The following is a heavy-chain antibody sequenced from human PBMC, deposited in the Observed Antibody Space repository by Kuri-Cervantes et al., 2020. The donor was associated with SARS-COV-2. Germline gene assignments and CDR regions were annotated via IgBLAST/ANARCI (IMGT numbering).Heavy chain of an antibody. CDR1: GGSISSYY. CDR2: IYHSGST. D-gene: IGHD6-6*01. J-gene: IGHJ3*02. CDR3: ARATSLVPTFDI. V-gene: IGHV4-59*08. Sequence: SETLSLTCTVSGGSISSYYWSWIRQPPGKGLEWIGSIYHSGSTNYNPSLKSRVLVSVDMSNHQFSLKLNSVTAADTAMYYCARATSLVPTFDIWGQGTTVTVSS.